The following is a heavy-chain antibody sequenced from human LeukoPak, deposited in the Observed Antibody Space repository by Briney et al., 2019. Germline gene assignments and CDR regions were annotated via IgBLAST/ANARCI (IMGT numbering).Heavy chain of an antibody. D-gene: IGHD3-22*01. V-gene: IGHV3-23*01. Sequence: GGSLRLSCAASGFTFSSYAMSWVRQAPGKGLEWVSAISGSGGSTYYADSVKGRFTISRDNSKNTLYLQVNSLRAEDTAVYYCAKGVRRYYYDSSGYYDYWGQGTLVAVSS. J-gene: IGHJ4*02. CDR3: AKGVRRYYYDSSGYYDY. CDR1: GFTFSSYA. CDR2: ISGSGGST.